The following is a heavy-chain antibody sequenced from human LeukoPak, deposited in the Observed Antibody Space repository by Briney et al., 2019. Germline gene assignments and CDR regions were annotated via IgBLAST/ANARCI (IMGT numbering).Heavy chain of an antibody. J-gene: IGHJ3*02. CDR2: IYTSGST. CDR1: GGSISSGSYY. D-gene: IGHD2-2*01. Sequence: SETLSLTCTVSGGSISSGSYYWSWIRQPAGKGLEWIVRIYTSGSTNYDPSLKSRVTISVDTSKNQFSLKLSSVTAADTAVYYCARDRPEVRYCSSTSRKDAFDIWGQGTMVTVSS. V-gene: IGHV4-61*02. CDR3: ARDRPEVRYCSSTSRKDAFDI.